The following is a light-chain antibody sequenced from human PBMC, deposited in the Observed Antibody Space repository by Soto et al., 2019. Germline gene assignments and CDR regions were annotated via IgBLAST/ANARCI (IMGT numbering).Light chain of an antibody. CDR2: RAS. Sequence: ILMTQSPATVSVSPGESATLSCRAGQNIYYNVAWYQHRPGQDPRLLIYRASTRAPGVPARFSGSGSGTEFALSISSLQPEDFTVYSCLQYHNLWAFGQGTKVDIK. J-gene: IGKJ1*01. CDR1: QNIYYN. CDR3: LQYHNLWA. V-gene: IGKV3-15*01.